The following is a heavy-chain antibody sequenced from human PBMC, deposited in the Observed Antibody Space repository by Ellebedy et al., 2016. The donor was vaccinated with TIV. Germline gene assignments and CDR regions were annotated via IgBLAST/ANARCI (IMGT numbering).Heavy chain of an antibody. Sequence: ASVKVSXKASGYTFTSYGISWVRQAPGQGLEWMGWISAYNGNTNYAQKLQGRVTMTTDTSTSTAYMELSSLRSEDTAVYYCARALGDGYDRMEDAFDIWGQGTMVTVSS. CDR3: ARALGDGYDRMEDAFDI. V-gene: IGHV1-18*01. D-gene: IGHD5-12*01. J-gene: IGHJ3*02. CDR2: ISAYNGNT. CDR1: GYTFTSYG.